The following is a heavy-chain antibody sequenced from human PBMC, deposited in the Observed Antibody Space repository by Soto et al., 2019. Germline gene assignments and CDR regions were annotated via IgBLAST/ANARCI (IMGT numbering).Heavy chain of an antibody. J-gene: IGHJ4*02. V-gene: IGHV3-21*01. CDR3: ALGEPRDPFDY. D-gene: IGHD2-21*02. CDR2: ISSSSSYI. CDR1: GFTFSSYS. Sequence: EVQLVESGGGLVKPGGSLRLSCVASGFTFSSYSINWVRQAPGKGLEWVSFISSSSSYIYYADSVKGRFTISRDNAKNPLYLQMNSLRAEDTAVYYCALGEPRDPFDYWGQGTLVTVSS.